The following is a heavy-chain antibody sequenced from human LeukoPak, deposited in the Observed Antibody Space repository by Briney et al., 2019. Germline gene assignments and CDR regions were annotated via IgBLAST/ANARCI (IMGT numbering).Heavy chain of an antibody. Sequence: ASVKVSCKASGYTFTSYDINWVRQATGQGLEWMGWMNPNSGNTGYAQKFQGRVTMTRNTSISTAYMELSSLRSEDTAVYYCARETDSSSSNFDYWGQRTLVTVSS. J-gene: IGHJ4*02. V-gene: IGHV1-8*01. CDR3: ARETDSSSSNFDY. D-gene: IGHD6-6*01. CDR2: MNPNSGNT. CDR1: GYTFTSYD.